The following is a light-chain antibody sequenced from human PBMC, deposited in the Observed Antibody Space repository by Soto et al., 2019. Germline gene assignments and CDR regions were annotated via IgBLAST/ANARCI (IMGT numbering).Light chain of an antibody. CDR1: QSVSSY. Sequence: EIVLTQSPATLSLSPGERATLSCRASQSVSSYLAWYQQKPGQAPRLLIYDASNRATGIPARFSGSGSGTDFTLPIRSLEPEDFAVYYCQQRSHWPVTFGPGTKVDIK. CDR3: QQRSHWPVT. CDR2: DAS. J-gene: IGKJ3*01. V-gene: IGKV3-11*01.